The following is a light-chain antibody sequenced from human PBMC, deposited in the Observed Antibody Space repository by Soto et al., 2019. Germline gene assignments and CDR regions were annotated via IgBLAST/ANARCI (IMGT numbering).Light chain of an antibody. Sequence: DIQMTQSPSSLSASVGDRVTITCRASQSIGSYVNWYQQKPGKALQLLIFAASSLQSGVPSRFTGSGYGTDFTLTISSLQPEDFATYYCQQSYIIPRAFGQGTTVEIK. CDR1: QSIGSY. CDR2: AAS. V-gene: IGKV1-39*01. CDR3: QQSYIIPRA. J-gene: IGKJ1*01.